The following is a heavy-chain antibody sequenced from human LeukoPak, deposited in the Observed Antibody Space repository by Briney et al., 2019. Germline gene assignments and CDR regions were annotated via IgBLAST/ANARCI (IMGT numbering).Heavy chain of an antibody. CDR3: ASKQQLASYYYYGMDV. Sequence: SETLSLTCAVSGGSISSSNWWSWVRQPPGKGLEWIGEIYHSGSTNYNPSLKSRVTISVDKSKNQFSLKLSSVTAADTAVYYCASKQQLASYYYYGMDVWGQGTTVSVSS. D-gene: IGHD6-13*01. V-gene: IGHV4-4*02. CDR2: IYHSGST. CDR1: GGSISSSNW. J-gene: IGHJ6*02.